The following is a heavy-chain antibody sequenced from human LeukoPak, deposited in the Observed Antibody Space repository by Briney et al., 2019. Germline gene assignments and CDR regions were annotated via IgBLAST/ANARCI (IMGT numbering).Heavy chain of an antibody. J-gene: IGHJ4*02. V-gene: IGHV1-69*01. CDR3: ARGSWFGEFPFDY. Sequence: SVKVSCKASGGTFSSYAISWVRQAPGQGLEWMVGIIPIFGTANYAQKFQGRVTITADESTSTAYMELSSLRSEDTAVYYCARGSWFGEFPFDYWGQGTLVTVSS. D-gene: IGHD3-10*01. CDR1: GGTFSSYA. CDR2: IIPIFGTA.